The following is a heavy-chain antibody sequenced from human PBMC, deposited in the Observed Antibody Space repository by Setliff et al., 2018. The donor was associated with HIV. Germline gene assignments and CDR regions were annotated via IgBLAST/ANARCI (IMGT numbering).Heavy chain of an antibody. V-gene: IGHV1-18*01. CDR1: GYTFTSNG. Sequence: ASVKVSCKASGYTFTSNGISWVRQAPGQGLEWMGWISAYNGNTKYAQKLQGRVTMTTDTSTSTAYMELRSLRTDDTAVYYCARDLYILTDPSPFDYWGQGTLVTVSS. J-gene: IGHJ4*02. D-gene: IGHD3-9*01. CDR2: ISAYNGNT. CDR3: ARDLYILTDPSPFDY.